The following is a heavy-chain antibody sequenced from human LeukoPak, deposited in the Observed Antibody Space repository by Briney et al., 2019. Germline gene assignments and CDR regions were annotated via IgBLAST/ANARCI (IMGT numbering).Heavy chain of an antibody. Sequence: ASETLSLTCAVYGGSFSGYYWSWIRQPPGKQLEWIGEINHSGSTTYNPSLKSRVTISVDTSKNHFSLKLSSVTAADTAVYYCASLSRVAGTFSEFLFWGQGTLVTVSS. CDR3: ASLSRVAGTFSEFLF. V-gene: IGHV4-34*01. D-gene: IGHD1-7*01. J-gene: IGHJ4*02. CDR1: GGSFSGYY. CDR2: INHSGST.